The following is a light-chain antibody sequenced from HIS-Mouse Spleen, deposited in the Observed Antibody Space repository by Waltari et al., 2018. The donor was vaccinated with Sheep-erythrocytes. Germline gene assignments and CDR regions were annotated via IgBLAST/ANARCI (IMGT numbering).Light chain of an antibody. J-gene: IGLJ3*02. V-gene: IGLV2-23*01. CDR3: GAYAGSSTPWV. CDR2: EGS. CDR1: SRYVGSYNR. Sequence: QSALTQPASVSGSPGRSITISCTGTSRYVGSYNRVSWYQQNPGKAPERMICEGSKRPSGVSYRFSCSESGNTACLTSSGLQAADEADYDCGAYAGSSTPWVFGGGAKLTVL.